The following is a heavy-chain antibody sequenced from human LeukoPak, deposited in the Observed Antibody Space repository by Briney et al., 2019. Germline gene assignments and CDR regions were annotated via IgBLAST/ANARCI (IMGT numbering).Heavy chain of an antibody. Sequence: ASMKVSCKASGGTFSSYAISWVRQAPGQGLEWMGGIIPIFGTANYAQKFQGRVTITADESTSTAYMELSSLRSEDTAVYYCARFGGYCSGGSCYGYFDYWGQGTLVTVSS. D-gene: IGHD2-15*01. CDR3: ARFGGYCSGGSCYGYFDY. CDR1: GGTFSSYA. CDR2: IIPIFGTA. J-gene: IGHJ4*02. V-gene: IGHV1-69*13.